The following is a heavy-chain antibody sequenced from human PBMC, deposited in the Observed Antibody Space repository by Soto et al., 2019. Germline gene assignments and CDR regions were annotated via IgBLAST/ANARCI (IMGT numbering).Heavy chain of an antibody. Sequence: QVQLVESGGGVVQPGRSLILSCAASGFTLSNYGMHWVRQAPGRGLEWVAMISHDGSEKYYVDSVKGRFTISRDNSKNTLYLQTNSLRPEDTAVYYCAKDLYSSGWYNYFDPWGQGTLVTVSS. J-gene: IGHJ5*02. V-gene: IGHV3-30*18. D-gene: IGHD6-19*01. CDR2: ISHDGSEK. CDR3: AKDLYSSGWYNYFDP. CDR1: GFTLSNYG.